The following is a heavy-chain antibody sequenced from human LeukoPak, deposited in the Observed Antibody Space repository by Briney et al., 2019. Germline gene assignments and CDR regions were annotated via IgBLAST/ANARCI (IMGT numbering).Heavy chain of an antibody. CDR3: ARINYYDSSGYLRDEYYFDY. CDR2: INHSGST. V-gene: IGHV4-34*01. J-gene: IGHJ4*02. CDR1: GGSFSGYY. D-gene: IGHD3-22*01. Sequence: SETLSLTCAVYGGSFSGYYWSWIRQPPGKGLEWIGEINHSGSTNYDPSLKSRVTISVDTSKNQFSQKLRSVTAADTAVYYCARINYYDSSGYLRDEYYFDYWGQGTRVTVSS.